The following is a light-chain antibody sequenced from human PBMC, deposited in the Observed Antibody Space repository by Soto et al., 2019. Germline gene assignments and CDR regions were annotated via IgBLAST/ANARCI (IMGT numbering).Light chain of an antibody. Sequence: QSALTQPASVSGSPGQSITISCTGTSSDVGGYNYVSWYQQHPGKAPKLMIYEVSNRPSGVSNRFSGSKSGNTASLTISGPQAEDGADYYCSSYTSSSPPLFGGGTKLTVL. CDR2: EVS. V-gene: IGLV2-14*01. CDR1: SSDVGGYNY. CDR3: SSYTSSSPPL. J-gene: IGLJ2*01.